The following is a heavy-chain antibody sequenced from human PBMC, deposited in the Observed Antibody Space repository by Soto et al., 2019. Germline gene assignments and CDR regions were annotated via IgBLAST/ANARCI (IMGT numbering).Heavy chain of an antibody. CDR3: ATTRGIAVGGSFDH. CDR2: FYSGST. D-gene: IGHD6-13*01. CDR1: GASINSRSSY. V-gene: IGHV4-39*01. J-gene: IGHJ5*02. Sequence: SETLSLTCIVSGASINSRSSYWGWIRQPPGKGLEWVGTFYSGSTYNNPSLKSRVTISVDTSKNQSSLKLSSVAAEDTAIYYCATTRGIAVGGSFDHWGQGTLVTVSS.